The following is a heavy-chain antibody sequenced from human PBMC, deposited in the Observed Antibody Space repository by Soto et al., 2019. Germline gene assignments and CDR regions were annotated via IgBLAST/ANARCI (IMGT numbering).Heavy chain of an antibody. Sequence: EVHLVESGGGLVQPGRSLRLSCTASGFTFDAYAMHWVRQVPGKGLEWVSSISWNSGNIVYADSVKGRFTISRDSANNSLYLQISSLRTEATALYYCAKGAVTSIFGYFDYWGQGTLVTVSS. CDR1: GFTFDAYA. D-gene: IGHD3-3*01. CDR2: ISWNSGNI. J-gene: IGHJ4*02. V-gene: IGHV3-9*01. CDR3: AKGAVTSIFGYFDY.